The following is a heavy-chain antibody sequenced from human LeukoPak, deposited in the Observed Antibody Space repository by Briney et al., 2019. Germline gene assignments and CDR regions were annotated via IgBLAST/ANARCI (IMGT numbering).Heavy chain of an antibody. J-gene: IGHJ4*02. D-gene: IGHD3-10*01. V-gene: IGHV4-4*07. Sequence: SETLSLTCTVSGGSISSYYWSWIRQPAGKGLEWIGRIYTSGSTNYNPSLRSRVTMSVDTSKNQFSLKLNSVTAADTAVYYCARVSWPPGSSWYYFDYWGQGTLVAVSS. CDR1: GGSISSYY. CDR2: IYTSGST. CDR3: ARVSWPPGSSWYYFDY.